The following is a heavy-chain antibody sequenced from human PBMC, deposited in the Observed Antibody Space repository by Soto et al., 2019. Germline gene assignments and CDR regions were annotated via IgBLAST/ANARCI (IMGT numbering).Heavy chain of an antibody. CDR3: ARYQRDGYNTCYYYGMDV. J-gene: IGHJ6*02. CDR2: IIPIFGTA. Sequence: QVQLVQSGAEVKKPGSSVKVSCKASGGTFSSYAISWVRQAHGQGLEWMGGIIPIFGTANYAQKFQGTVKITADESTSTAYRELSSLRAEDTAVYYCARYQRDGYNTCYYYGMDVWGQGTTVTVSS. CDR1: GGTFSSYA. V-gene: IGHV1-69*12. D-gene: IGHD5-12*01.